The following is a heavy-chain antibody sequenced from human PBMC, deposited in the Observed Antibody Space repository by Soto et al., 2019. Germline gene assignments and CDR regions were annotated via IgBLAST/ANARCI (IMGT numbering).Heavy chain of an antibody. J-gene: IGHJ4*02. V-gene: IGHV4-30-4*01. CDR1: GVPISTDDYY. D-gene: IGHD3-22*01. CDR2: IYYSGST. Sequence: SETLSLTCTVSGVPISTDDYYWTWIRQPPGKGLEWIGYIYYSGSTYYNWSLKSRVTISIDRSKKQFSLNLSSGTAADTAVYYCAKPITPILVVSSSFDYWGQGALVTVSS. CDR3: AKPITPILVVSSSFDY.